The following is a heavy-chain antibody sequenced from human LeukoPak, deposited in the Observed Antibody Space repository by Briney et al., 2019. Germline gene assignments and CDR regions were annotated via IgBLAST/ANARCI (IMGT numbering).Heavy chain of an antibody. CDR2: IYYSGST. Sequence: SETLSLTCAVYGGSFSGYYWSWIRQPPGKGLEWIGYIYYSGSTCYNPSLKSRVTISVDTSKNQFSLKLSSVTAADTAVYYCARAYYDILTGYSPLDYWGQGTLVTVSS. V-gene: IGHV4-30-4*01. D-gene: IGHD3-9*01. CDR3: ARAYYDILTGYSPLDY. CDR1: GGSFSGYY. J-gene: IGHJ4*02.